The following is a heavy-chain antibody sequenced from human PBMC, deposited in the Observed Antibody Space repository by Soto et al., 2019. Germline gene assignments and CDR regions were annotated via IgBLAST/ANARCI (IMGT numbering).Heavy chain of an antibody. V-gene: IGHV3-23*01. D-gene: IGHD3-10*01. J-gene: IGHJ6*02. CDR3: AKRAFYGSGIPNYYGMDV. CDR2: ISGTGGGT. CDR1: GFTFSNYA. Sequence: EVHLLESGGGLVQPGGSLRLSCAASGFTFSNYAMTWVRQAPGKGLEWVSVISGTGGGTNNADSAKGRFTTSRDNSKNTLYLQMNSLRAEDTAVYHCAKRAFYGSGIPNYYGMDVWGQGTAVPVSS.